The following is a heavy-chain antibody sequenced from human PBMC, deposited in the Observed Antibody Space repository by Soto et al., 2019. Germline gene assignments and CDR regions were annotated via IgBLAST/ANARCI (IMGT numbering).Heavy chain of an antibody. V-gene: IGHV4-4*02. J-gene: IGHJ4*02. CDR2: IFHTGST. D-gene: IGHD2-2*01. Sequence: QVQLRESGPGLVKPSETLSLTCAISGGSISSNHWWSWVRQPPGKGLEWIGQIFHTGSTYHNSSLKSRRTTSIDQTYDLLSLMLYTVTAADTAVYFCARTYCSNTVCPHDYWGQGTLVTVSS. CDR3: ARTYCSNTVCPHDY. CDR1: GGSISSNHW.